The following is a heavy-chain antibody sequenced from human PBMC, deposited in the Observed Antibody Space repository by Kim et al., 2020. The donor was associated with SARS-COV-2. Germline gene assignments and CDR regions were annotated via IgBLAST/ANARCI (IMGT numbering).Heavy chain of an antibody. CDR3: ARAPQRIAGYFDY. CDR2: IYSGGST. CDR1: GFTVSSNY. V-gene: IGHV3-53*01. D-gene: IGHD2-15*01. J-gene: IGHJ4*02. Sequence: GGSLRLSCAASGFTVSSNYMSWVRQAPGKGLEWVSVIYSGGSTYYADSVKGRFTISRDNSKNTLYLQMNGLRAEDTAVYYCARAPQRIAGYFDYWGQGTLVTVSS.